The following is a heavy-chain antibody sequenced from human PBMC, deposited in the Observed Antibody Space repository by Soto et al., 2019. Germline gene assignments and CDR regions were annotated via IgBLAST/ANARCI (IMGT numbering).Heavy chain of an antibody. J-gene: IGHJ4*02. Sequence: QVQLVESGGGVVQPERSLRLSCAASGFTFSSYAMHWVRQAPGKGQEWVAVISYDGSNKYYADSVKGRFTISRDNSKNTLYLHMNSLRAEDTAVYYCARGGGGYCSGGSCARLDYWGQGTLVTVSS. CDR1: GFTFSSYA. D-gene: IGHD2-15*01. V-gene: IGHV3-30-3*01. CDR2: ISYDGSNK. CDR3: ARGGGGYCSGGSCARLDY.